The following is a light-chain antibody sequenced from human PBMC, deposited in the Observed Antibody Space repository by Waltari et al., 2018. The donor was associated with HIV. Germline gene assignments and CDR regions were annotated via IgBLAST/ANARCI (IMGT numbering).Light chain of an antibody. CDR3: SSYAGSNNLL. CDR1: SSDVGGDNY. Sequence: QSALTQPPSASGSPGQSVTISCTGTSSDVGGDNYVSWYQQHPGKAPKLMIYEVSKRPSGVPDRFSGSKSGNTASLTVSGLQAEDEADYYCSSYAGSNNLLFGGGTKLTVL. V-gene: IGLV2-8*01. CDR2: EVS. J-gene: IGLJ2*01.